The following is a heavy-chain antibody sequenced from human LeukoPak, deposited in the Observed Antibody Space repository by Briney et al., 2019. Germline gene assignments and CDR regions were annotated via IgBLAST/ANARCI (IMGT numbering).Heavy chain of an antibody. V-gene: IGHV3-30-3*01. CDR3: ARENIAVAALDY. CDR1: GFTFSSYA. D-gene: IGHD6-19*01. J-gene: IGHJ4*02. CDR2: ISYDGSNK. Sequence: GGSLRLSCAASGFTFSSYAMHWVRQAPGKGLEWVAVISYDGSNKYYADSVKGRFTISRDNSKNTLYLQMNSLRAEDTAVYYCARENIAVAALDYWGQGTLVTVSS.